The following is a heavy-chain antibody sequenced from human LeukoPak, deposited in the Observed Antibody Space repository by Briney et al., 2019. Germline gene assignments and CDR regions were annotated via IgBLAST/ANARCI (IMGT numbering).Heavy chain of an antibody. V-gene: IGHV1-3*01. Sequence: GASVKVSCKASGYTFSTYAIHWVRQAPGQRPEWMGWISGGNDNTQYSQKFQGRVTITRGTSASTAYMELSSLKSEDTAVYYCASPYPGIAAAGHSFYYGMDVWGQGTTVTVSS. J-gene: IGHJ6*02. CDR1: GYTFSTYA. D-gene: IGHD6-13*01. CDR3: ASPYPGIAAAGHSFYYGMDV. CDR2: ISGGNDNT.